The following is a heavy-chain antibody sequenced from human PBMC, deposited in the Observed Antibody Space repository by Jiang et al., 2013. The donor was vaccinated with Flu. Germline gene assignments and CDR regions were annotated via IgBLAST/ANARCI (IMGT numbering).Heavy chain of an antibody. D-gene: IGHD1-1*01. CDR3: AHLSTTLHYSYDY. J-gene: IGHJ4*02. CDR1: GFSLSTGGVA. CDR2: IYWNDGK. Sequence: KPTQTLTLTCTFSGFSLSTGGVAVGWIRQPPGKALEWLAHIYWNDGKYYDQSLKSRPTITKDSSKNQVVLTMTNMDPVDTATYYCAHLSTTLHYSYDYWGQGTLVTVSS. V-gene: IGHV2-5*01.